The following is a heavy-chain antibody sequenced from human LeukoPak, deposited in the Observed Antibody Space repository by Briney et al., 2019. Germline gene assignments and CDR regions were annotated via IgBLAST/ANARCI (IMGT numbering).Heavy chain of an antibody. V-gene: IGHV3-66*02. CDR3: ARDPPPYYYDSSGSHGDY. D-gene: IGHD3-22*01. CDR2: IYSVGST. Sequence: GGSLRLSCAASGFTDSSNYMSSVRQAPGKGLEWVSVIYSVGSTYYADSVKGRFTVSRDNSKNTLYLQMNSLRAEDRAVDYCARDPPPYYYDSSGSHGDYWGQGTLVTVSS. CDR1: GFTDSSNY. J-gene: IGHJ4*02.